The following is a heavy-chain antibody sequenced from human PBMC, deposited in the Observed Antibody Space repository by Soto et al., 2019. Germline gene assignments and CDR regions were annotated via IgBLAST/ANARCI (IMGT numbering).Heavy chain of an antibody. CDR3: ARTGHYGYVTWRGRPPANWLDP. Sequence: DTLCVRSGGSAGILRGYYPRWFRLPPGKGQGGIGEINHSGSTNYNPSLKSRVTISVDTSKNQFSLKLSSVTAADTAVYYCARTGHYGYVTWRGRPPANWLDPWGQGTLVTVS. V-gene: IGHV4-34*01. D-gene: IGHD5-18*01. CDR1: AGILRGYY. CDR2: INHSGST. J-gene: IGHJ5*02.